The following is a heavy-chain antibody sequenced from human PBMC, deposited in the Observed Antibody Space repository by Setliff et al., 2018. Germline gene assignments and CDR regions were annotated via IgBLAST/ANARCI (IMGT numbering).Heavy chain of an antibody. CDR1: GGSISSYY. V-gene: IGHV4-59*01. D-gene: IGHD3-10*01. Sequence: ASETLSLTCTVSGGSISSYYWSWIRQPPGKGLEWIGYIYYSGSTNYNPSLKSRVTISVDTSKNQFSLKLSSVTAADTAVYYCARARTGHFDYWGQGTLVTVSS. CDR2: IYYSGST. CDR3: ARARTGHFDY. J-gene: IGHJ4*02.